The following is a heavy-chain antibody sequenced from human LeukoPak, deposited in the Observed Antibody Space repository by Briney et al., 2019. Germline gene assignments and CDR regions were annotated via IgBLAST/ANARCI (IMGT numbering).Heavy chain of an antibody. Sequence: GGSLRLSCAASGVTFSSYTMNWVRQAPGKGLEWVSSISSSSSYIYYADSVKGRFTISRDNAKNSLYLQMNSLRAEDTAVYYCARGRGSYPNYFDFWGQGTLVTVSS. D-gene: IGHD3-16*01. CDR3: ARGRGSYPNYFDF. CDR1: GVTFSSYT. J-gene: IGHJ4*02. CDR2: ISSSSSYI. V-gene: IGHV3-21*01.